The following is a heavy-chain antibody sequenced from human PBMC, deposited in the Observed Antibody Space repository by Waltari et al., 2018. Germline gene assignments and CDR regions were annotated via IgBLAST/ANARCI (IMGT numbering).Heavy chain of an antibody. Sequence: QVQLVQSGAEVKKPGASVKVSCKASGYTFTGNYMHWVRQAPGQGLEWMGWINPNSGGTNYAQKFQGRVTMTRDTSISTAYMELSSLRSDDTAVYYCARDVIIVAGWFDPWGQGTLVTVSS. CDR2: INPNSGGT. CDR1: GYTFTGNY. J-gene: IGHJ5*02. D-gene: IGHD5-12*01. V-gene: IGHV1-2*02. CDR3: ARDVIIVAGWFDP.